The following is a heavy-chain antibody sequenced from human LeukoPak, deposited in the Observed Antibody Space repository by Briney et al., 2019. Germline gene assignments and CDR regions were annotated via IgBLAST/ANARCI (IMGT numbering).Heavy chain of an antibody. D-gene: IGHD4-17*01. Sequence: GGSLRLSCAASGFTFSSYSMNWVRQAPGKGLEWVSYISSTGSSIHYADSVKGRFTISRDNAKNSLYLQMNSLRDEDTAVYYCAKGRGTTVTAAANYWGQGTLVTVSS. J-gene: IGHJ4*02. CDR3: AKGRGTTVTAAANY. V-gene: IGHV3-48*02. CDR1: GFTFSSYS. CDR2: ISSTGSSI.